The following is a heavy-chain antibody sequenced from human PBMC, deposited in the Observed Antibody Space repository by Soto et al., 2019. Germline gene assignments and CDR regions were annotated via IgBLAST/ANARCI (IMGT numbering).Heavy chain of an antibody. D-gene: IGHD3-16*02. CDR3: ARDHPSYDYVWGSYRYSAY. CDR1: GFTFSTYE. Sequence: GGSLRRSCAASGFTFSTYEMNWVRQAPGKGLEWVSSISSSSSNIYYADSVKGRFTISRDNAKNSLYLQMNSLRAEDTAVYYCARDHPSYDYVWGSYRYSAYWGQGTQVTVSS. V-gene: IGHV3-21*01. CDR2: ISSSSSNI. J-gene: IGHJ4*02.